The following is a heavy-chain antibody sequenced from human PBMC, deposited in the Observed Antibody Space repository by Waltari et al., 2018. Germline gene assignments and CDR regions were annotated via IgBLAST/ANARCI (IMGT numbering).Heavy chain of an antibody. J-gene: IGHJ1*01. V-gene: IGHV3-21*01. CDR2: ISRSSSYI. CDR1: GFTFSSYS. Sequence: EVQLVESGGGLVKPGGSLRLSCAASGFTFSSYSMNWVRQAPGKGMEWGSTISRSSSYIYYAESVKGRFTISRDNAKNSLYLQMNSLRAEDTAVYYCARDLYGDYGEYFQHWGQGTLVTVSS. D-gene: IGHD4-17*01. CDR3: ARDLYGDYGEYFQH.